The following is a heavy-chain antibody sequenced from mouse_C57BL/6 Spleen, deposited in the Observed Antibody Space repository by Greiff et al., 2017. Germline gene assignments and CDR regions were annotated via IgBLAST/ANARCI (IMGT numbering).Heavy chain of an antibody. CDR3: ARYGSSYFDY. CDR2: IHPNSGST. CDR1: GYTFTSYW. Sequence: VKVVEPGAELVKPGASVKLSCKASGYTFTSYWMHWVKQRPGQGLEWIGMIHPNSGSTNYNEKFKSKATLTVDKSSSTAYMQLSSLTSEDSAVYYCARYGSSYFDYWGQGTTLTVSS. V-gene: IGHV1-64*01. J-gene: IGHJ2*01. D-gene: IGHD1-1*01.